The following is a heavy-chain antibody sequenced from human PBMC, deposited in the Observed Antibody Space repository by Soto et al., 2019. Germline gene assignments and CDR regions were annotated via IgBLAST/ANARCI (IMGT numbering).Heavy chain of an antibody. Sequence: GGSLRLSCAASGFTFSNAWMSWVRQAPGKGLEWVGRIKSKTDGGTTDYAAPGKGRFTISRDDSKNTLYLQMNSLKTEATAVYYFTTQATNTVGYAFDIWGQGTMVTVSS. CDR2: IKSKTDGGTT. CDR1: GFTFSNAW. J-gene: IGHJ3*02. D-gene: IGHD1-26*01. CDR3: TTQATNTVGYAFDI. V-gene: IGHV3-15*01.